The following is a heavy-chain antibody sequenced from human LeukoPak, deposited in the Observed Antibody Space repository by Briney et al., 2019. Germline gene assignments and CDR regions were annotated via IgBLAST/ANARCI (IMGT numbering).Heavy chain of an antibody. V-gene: IGHV3-23*01. Sequence: GGSLRLSCAASGFTFSSYAMSWVRQAPGKGLEWVSAISGSGGSTYYADSVKGRFTISRDNSKNTLYLQMNSLGAEDTAVYYCAKGSMARGYYVNLDYWGQGTLVTVSS. D-gene: IGHD3-22*01. CDR2: ISGSGGST. CDR1: GFTFSSYA. CDR3: AKGSMARGYYVNLDY. J-gene: IGHJ4*02.